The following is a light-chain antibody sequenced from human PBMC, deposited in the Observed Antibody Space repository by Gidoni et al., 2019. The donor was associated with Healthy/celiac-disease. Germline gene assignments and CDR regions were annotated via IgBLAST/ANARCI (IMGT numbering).Light chain of an antibody. CDR3: QQRGNWPPMYT. CDR2: DAS. CDR1: QSVSSY. Sequence: IVLTQSPATLSLSPVERATLSCRASQSVSSYLAWYQQKPGQAPRLLIYDASKRATGIPARFSGSGSGTGFTLTINSLEPEDFAVYYCQQRGNWPPMYTFGQGTKLEIK. J-gene: IGKJ2*01. V-gene: IGKV3-11*01.